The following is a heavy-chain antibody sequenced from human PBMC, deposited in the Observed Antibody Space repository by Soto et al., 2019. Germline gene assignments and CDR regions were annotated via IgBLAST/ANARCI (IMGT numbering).Heavy chain of an antibody. Sequence: ETLSLTCTVSGVPIITDTYYWVWVRQPPGKGLEWVSYISSSGSTIYYADSVKGRFTISRDNAKNTLYLQMNSLRAEDTAVYYCAKGREGLTMIVVMDYWGQGTLVTVSA. D-gene: IGHD3-22*01. V-gene: IGHV3-48*04. CDR2: ISSSGSTI. CDR1: GVPIITDTYY. J-gene: IGHJ4*02. CDR3: AKGREGLTMIVVMDY.